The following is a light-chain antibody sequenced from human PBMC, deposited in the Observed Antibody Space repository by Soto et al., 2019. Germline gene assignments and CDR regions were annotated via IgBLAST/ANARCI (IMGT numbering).Light chain of an antibody. CDR3: TSYAGSNNLV. Sequence: QSALTQPPSASGSPGQSVTISCTGTSSDIGGYNYVSWYQQHPGKAPKLIIYEVSKRPSGVPDRFSGSKSGNTASLTVSGLQAEDEADYYCTSYAGSNNLVFAVGTKLNVL. J-gene: IGLJ3*02. CDR2: EVS. V-gene: IGLV2-8*01. CDR1: SSDIGGYNY.